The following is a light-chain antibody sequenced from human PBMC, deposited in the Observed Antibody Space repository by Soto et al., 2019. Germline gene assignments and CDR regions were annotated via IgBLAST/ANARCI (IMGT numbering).Light chain of an antibody. CDR3: SSYAGSTDV. Sequence: QSALAQPPSASGSPGQSVTISCTGTSSDVRGYNYVSWYQQHPGKAAKLMIYAVSKRPSSCPDRFSVSKSGNTASMTVSGLQAEDEDDYYCSSYAGSTDVLGTGSKVTVL. J-gene: IGLJ1*01. CDR2: AVS. V-gene: IGLV2-8*01. CDR1: SSDVRGYNY.